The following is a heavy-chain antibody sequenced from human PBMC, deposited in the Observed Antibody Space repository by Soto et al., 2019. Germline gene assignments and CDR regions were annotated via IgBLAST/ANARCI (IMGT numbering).Heavy chain of an antibody. V-gene: IGHV1-46*02. CDR2: INPSGDTT. CDR3: ARDWALDY. Sequence: SVEVSWKAAGYTFNAYSMHWVRQAPGQGLEWMGMINPSGDTTTYAQNFQGRVTMTRDTSTTTVYMELSGLRSEDTAVYYCARDWALDYWGQGTLVTVS. CDR1: GYTFNAYS. J-gene: IGHJ4*02. D-gene: IGHD7-27*01.